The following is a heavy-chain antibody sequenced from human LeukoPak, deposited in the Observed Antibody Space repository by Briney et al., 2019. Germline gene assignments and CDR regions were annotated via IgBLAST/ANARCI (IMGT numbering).Heavy chain of an antibody. CDR3: ARGLLRPYYYYGMDV. J-gene: IGHJ6*02. CDR2: IYYSGST. D-gene: IGHD3-3*01. CDR1: SGSISSYY. Sequence: SETLSLTCTVSSGSISSYYWSWIRQPPGMGLEWIGYIYYSGSTNYNPSLKSRVTISVDMSKNQFSLRLSSVTAADTAVYYCARGLLRPYYYYGMDVWGQGATVTVSS. V-gene: IGHV4-59*01.